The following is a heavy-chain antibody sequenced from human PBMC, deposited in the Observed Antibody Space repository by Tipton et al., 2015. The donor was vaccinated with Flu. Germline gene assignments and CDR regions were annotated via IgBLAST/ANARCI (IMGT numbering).Heavy chain of an antibody. CDR2: LHYSGST. J-gene: IGHJ3*02. D-gene: IGHD4/OR15-4a*01. CDR1: GTSISSYY. Sequence: TLSLTCTVSGTSISSYYWSWIRQAPGKGLEWIGYLHYSGSTTYNPSLKSRVTIAEGTSMNQFSLRLRSVTAADTAVYYCARAVYGAFDAFDIWGRGTMVTVSS. V-gene: IGHV4-59*01. CDR3: ARAVYGAFDAFDI.